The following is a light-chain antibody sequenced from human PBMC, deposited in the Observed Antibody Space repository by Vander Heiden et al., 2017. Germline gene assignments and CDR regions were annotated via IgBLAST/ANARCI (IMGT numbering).Light chain of an antibody. CDR1: QGISSY. CDR3: QQLNSYPRA. V-gene: IGKV1-9*01. J-gene: IGKJ1*01. CDR2: AAS. Sequence: DTQLTQSPSFLSASVGDSVTITCRASQGISSYLAWYQQKPGKAPKLLIYAASTLQRGVPSRFSGSGSGTEFTRTISSLQPEDFATYYCQQLNSYPRAFGQGTKVEIK.